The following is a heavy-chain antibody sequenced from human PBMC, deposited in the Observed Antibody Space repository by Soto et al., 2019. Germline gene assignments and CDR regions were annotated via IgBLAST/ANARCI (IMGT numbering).Heavy chain of an antibody. D-gene: IGHD2-15*01. CDR2: IKQDGSEK. CDR3: ARDAVAATPLIDY. CDR1: GFTFSSYW. V-gene: IGHV3-7*01. Sequence: EVQLVESGGGLVQPGGSLRLSCAASGFTFSSYWMSWVRQAPGKGLEWVANIKQDGSEKYYVDSAKGRFTISRDNAKNSLYLQMNSLRAEDTAVYYCARDAVAATPLIDYWGQGTLVTVSS. J-gene: IGHJ4*02.